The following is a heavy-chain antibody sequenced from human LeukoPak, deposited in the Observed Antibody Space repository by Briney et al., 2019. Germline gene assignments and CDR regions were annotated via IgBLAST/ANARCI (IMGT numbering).Heavy chain of an antibody. J-gene: IGHJ4*02. V-gene: IGHV3-21*01. Sequence: GGSLRLSCAASGFTFSSYSMNWVRQAPGKGLEWVSSISSSSSYIYYADSVKGRFTISRDNAKNSRYLLMNSLRAEDTAMYYCARDADGYEDWGQGTLVTVSS. CDR3: ARDADGYED. CDR1: GFTFSSYS. CDR2: ISSSSSYI. D-gene: IGHD5-18*01.